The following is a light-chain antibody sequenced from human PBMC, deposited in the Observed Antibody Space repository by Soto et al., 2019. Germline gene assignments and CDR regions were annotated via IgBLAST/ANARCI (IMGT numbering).Light chain of an antibody. V-gene: IGKV3-20*01. Sequence: EIVLTQSPGTLSLSPGERATLSCRASQSVSSIYLAWYQHKPGQAPRLLIYGASSRATGIPDRFSGSGSGTDFTLTISRLEPEDFAVYYCQQYNNWPPEITFGGGTKVEIK. CDR3: QQYNNWPPEIT. CDR2: GAS. CDR1: QSVSSIY. J-gene: IGKJ4*01.